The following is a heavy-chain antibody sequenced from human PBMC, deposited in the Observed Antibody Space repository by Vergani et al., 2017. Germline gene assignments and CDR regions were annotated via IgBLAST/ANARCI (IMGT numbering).Heavy chain of an antibody. D-gene: IGHD6-13*01. CDR1: GFTFDDYA. J-gene: IGHJ4*02. CDR3: ARGAVSSSWYGDFDY. CDR2: ISWNSGSI. V-gene: IGHV3-9*01. Sequence: EVQLVESGGGLVQPGRSLRLSCAASGFTFDDYAMHWVRQAPGKGLEWVSGISWNSGSIGYADSVKGRFTISRDNAKNSLYLQMNSLRAEDTALYYCARGAVSSSWYGDFDYWGQGTLVTVSS.